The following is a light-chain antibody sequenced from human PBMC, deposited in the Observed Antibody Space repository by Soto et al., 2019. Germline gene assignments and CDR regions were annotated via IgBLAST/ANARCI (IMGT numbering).Light chain of an antibody. J-gene: IGLJ2*01. CDR1: TSDIGAYNY. CDR3: SSYTTINTVVV. V-gene: IGLV2-14*03. CDR2: DVT. Sequence: QSALTQPASVSGSPGLSITISCTGTTSDIGAYNYVSWYQHHPGKAPKLLIYDVTDRPSGVSDRFSGSKSGNTASLTISGLLAEDEADYFCSSYTTINTVVVFGGGTKVTVL.